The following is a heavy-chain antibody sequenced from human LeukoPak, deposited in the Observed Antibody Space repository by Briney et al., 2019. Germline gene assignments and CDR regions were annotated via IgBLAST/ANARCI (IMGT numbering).Heavy chain of an antibody. Sequence: ASVKVSCKASGYTFTGYYMHWVRQAPGQGLEWMGWINPKCGGTKYAEKFQGRVTITADESTSTAYMELHSLRSEDTAVYYCAREGNGGVFDYWGQGTMVSVSS. CDR3: AREGNGGVFDY. CDR2: INPKCGGT. V-gene: IGHV1-2*02. D-gene: IGHD4-23*01. J-gene: IGHJ4*02. CDR1: GYTFTGYY.